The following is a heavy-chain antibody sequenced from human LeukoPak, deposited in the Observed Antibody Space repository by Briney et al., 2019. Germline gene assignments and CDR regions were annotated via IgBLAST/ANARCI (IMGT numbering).Heavy chain of an antibody. CDR1: GFTFSSYA. CDR2: ISYDGSNI. V-gene: IGHV3-30*04. Sequence: GRSLGLSCAASGFTFSSYAMHWVRQAPGKGLEWVAVISYDGSNIYYADSVKGRFTISRDNSKNTLYLQMNSLRAEDTAVYYCARDRHIVVVTDYYYYGMDVWGQGTTVTVSS. D-gene: IGHD2-21*02. CDR3: ARDRHIVVVTDYYYYGMDV. J-gene: IGHJ6*02.